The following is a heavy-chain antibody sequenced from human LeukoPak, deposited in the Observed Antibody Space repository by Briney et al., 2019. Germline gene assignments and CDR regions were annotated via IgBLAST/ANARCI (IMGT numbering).Heavy chain of an antibody. Sequence: GGSLRLSCAASGFTFSSYAMSWVRQAPGKGLEWVSAISGSGGGTYYADSVKGRFTISRDNSKNTLYLQMNSLRAEDTAVYYCAIRGGAHIDYWSQGTLVTVSS. D-gene: IGHD3-10*01. CDR1: GFTFSSYA. V-gene: IGHV3-23*01. CDR2: ISGSGGGT. CDR3: AIRGGAHIDY. J-gene: IGHJ4*02.